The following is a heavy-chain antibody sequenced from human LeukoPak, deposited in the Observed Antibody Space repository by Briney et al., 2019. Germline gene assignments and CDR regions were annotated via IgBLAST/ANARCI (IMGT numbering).Heavy chain of an antibody. CDR3: AREDRALVAFDI. D-gene: IGHD1-14*01. J-gene: IGHJ3*02. V-gene: IGHV1-8*03. CDR1: GGTFTSYD. CDR2: MNPNSGNT. Sequence: ASVKVSCKASGGTFTSYDINWVRQATGQGLEWMGWMNPNSGNTGYAQKFQGRVTITRNTSISTAYMELSSLRSEDTAVYYCAREDRALVAFDIWGQGTMVTVSS.